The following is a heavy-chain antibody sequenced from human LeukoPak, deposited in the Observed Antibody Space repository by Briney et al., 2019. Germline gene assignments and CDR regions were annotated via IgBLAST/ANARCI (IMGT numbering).Heavy chain of an antibody. D-gene: IGHD3-9*01. V-gene: IGHV1-8*01. CDR3: ARALRYFDGFPEDY. Sequence: ASVKVSCKASGYTFTSYDINWVRQATGQGLEWMGWMNPNSGHTGYAQKFQGRVTMTRNSTISTAYMELSSLRSDDTAVYYCARALRYFDGFPEDYWGQGTLVTVSS. CDR1: GYTFTSYD. CDR2: MNPNSGHT. J-gene: IGHJ4*02.